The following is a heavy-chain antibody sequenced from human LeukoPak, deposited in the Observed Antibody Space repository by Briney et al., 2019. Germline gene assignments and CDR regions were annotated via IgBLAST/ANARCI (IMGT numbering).Heavy chain of an antibody. CDR2: INSDGYST. CDR3: ARDRDLPQVYYMDV. Sequence: GGSLRLSCAASGITFSNYWMHWVRQAPGKGLVWVSRINSDGYSTTYADSVKGRFTISRDNSKNTLYLQMNSLRAEDTAVYYCARDRDLPQVYYMDVWGKGTTVTVSS. V-gene: IGHV3-74*01. CDR1: GITFSNYW. J-gene: IGHJ6*03.